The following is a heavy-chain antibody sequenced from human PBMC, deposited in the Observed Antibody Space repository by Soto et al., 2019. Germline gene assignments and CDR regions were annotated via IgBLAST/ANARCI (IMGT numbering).Heavy chain of an antibody. D-gene: IGHD2-8*02. Sequence: QVQLVESGGGVVQPGRSLRLSCEASGFTFSSYAMHWVRQAPGKGLEWVAVISHDGNVNYYSESVKGRFTMSRDNYKDTLYLQMDSLRTEDTAVYFCAKDEYWESHCYYFMDLWGKGTPVTVSS. CDR3: AKDEYWESHCYYFMDL. V-gene: IGHV3-30*18. J-gene: IGHJ6*03. CDR2: ISHDGNVN. CDR1: GFTFSSYA.